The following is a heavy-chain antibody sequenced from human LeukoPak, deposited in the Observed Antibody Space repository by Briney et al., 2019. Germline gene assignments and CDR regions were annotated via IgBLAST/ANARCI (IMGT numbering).Heavy chain of an antibody. D-gene: IGHD6-13*01. CDR1: GGSISSSSYY. J-gene: IGHJ4*02. Sequence: TPSETQSLTCTVSGGSISSSSYYWGWIRQPPGKGLEWIGSIYYSGSTYYNPSLKSRVTISVDTSKNQFSLKLSSVTAADTAVYYCARILAAGTGYWGQGTLVTVSS. CDR2: IYYSGST. CDR3: ARILAAGTGY. V-gene: IGHV4-39*01.